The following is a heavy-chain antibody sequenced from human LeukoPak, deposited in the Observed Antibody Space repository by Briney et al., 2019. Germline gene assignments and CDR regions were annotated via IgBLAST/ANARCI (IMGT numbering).Heavy chain of an antibody. CDR1: GFTFSSYW. CDR3: AREDHSNYNY. Sequence: GGSLRLSCAASGFTFSSYWMSWVRQAPGKGLEWVANIKQDGGETFYVDSVKGRSTISRDNAKNSLYLQMNSLRAEDTAVYYCAREDHSNYNYWGQGTLVTVSS. D-gene: IGHD4-11*01. V-gene: IGHV3-7*01. CDR2: IKQDGGET. J-gene: IGHJ4*02.